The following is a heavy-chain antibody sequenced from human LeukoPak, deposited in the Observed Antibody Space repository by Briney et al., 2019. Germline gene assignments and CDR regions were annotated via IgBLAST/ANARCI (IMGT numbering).Heavy chain of an antibody. CDR3: AKELRGMLTYFDY. D-gene: IGHD3-16*01. CDR1: GFSFSSHG. CDR2: ISYDGSND. V-gene: IGHV3-30*18. J-gene: IGHJ4*02. Sequence: PGGSLRLSCAASGFSFSSHGMHWVRQAPGKGLEWVAVISYDGSNDYYADSVKGRFTISRDNSKNTLSLQLNSLRAEDTAVYYCAKELRGMLTYFDYWGQGTLVTVSS.